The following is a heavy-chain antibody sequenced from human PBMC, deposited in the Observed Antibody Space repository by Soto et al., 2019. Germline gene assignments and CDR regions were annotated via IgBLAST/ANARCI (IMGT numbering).Heavy chain of an antibody. D-gene: IGHD6-19*01. CDR2: IYYSGST. V-gene: IGHV4-39*01. CDR1: GGCISSSSYY. Sequence: SESLSLTCTVSGGCISSSSYYWGWIRQPPGKGLEWIGSIYYSGSTYYNPSLKSRVTISVDTSKNQFSLKLSSVTAADTAVYCCASKSIAVAGSAYYYGMDVWGQG. J-gene: IGHJ6*02. CDR3: ASKSIAVAGSAYYYGMDV.